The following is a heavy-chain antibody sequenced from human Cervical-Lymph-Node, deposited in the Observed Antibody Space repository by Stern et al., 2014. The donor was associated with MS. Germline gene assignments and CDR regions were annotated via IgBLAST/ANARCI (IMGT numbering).Heavy chain of an antibody. J-gene: IGHJ4*02. CDR2: IWYDGSNK. Sequence: VQLVESGGGVVQPGRALRLSCAASGFTFSSYGMHWVRQAPGKGLEWVAVIWYDGSNKCYADSVKGLFTISRDNSKNTLYLQMNSLRAEDTAVYYCARGGGSWGYFDYWGQGTLVTVSS. D-gene: IGHD1-26*01. CDR3: ARGGGSWGYFDY. V-gene: IGHV3-33*01. CDR1: GFTFSSYG.